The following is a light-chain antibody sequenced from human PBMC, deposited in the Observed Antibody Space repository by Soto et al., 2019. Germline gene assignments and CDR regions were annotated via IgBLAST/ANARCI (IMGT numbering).Light chain of an antibody. CDR3: QARSNWPS. CDR2: DAS. Sequence: EIVLTQSPGTLSLSPGERATLSCRASQSVNSFLAWYQQKPGQSPRPLIYDASNRATGIPTRFSGSGSGTDFTLTISSLEPEDFAVYYCQARSNWPSFGPGTKVDI. CDR1: QSVNSF. J-gene: IGKJ3*01. V-gene: IGKV3-11*01.